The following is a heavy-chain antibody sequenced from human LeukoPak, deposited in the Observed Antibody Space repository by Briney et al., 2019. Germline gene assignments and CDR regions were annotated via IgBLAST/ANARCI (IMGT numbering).Heavy chain of an antibody. Sequence: GGSLRLSCAASGFTFSNYWMHWVHQAPGKGLVWVSRINSDGTNTTYADSVKGRFTISRDNAKNTPYVQMNSLRAEDTAVYYCARGGSSRYTISYWGQGTLVTVSS. V-gene: IGHV3-74*01. CDR3: ARGGSSRYTISY. CDR1: GFTFSNYW. D-gene: IGHD6-13*01. J-gene: IGHJ4*02. CDR2: INSDGTNT.